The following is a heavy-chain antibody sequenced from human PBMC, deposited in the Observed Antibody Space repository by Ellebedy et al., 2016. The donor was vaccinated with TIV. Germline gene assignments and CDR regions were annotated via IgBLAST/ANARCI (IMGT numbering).Heavy chain of an antibody. J-gene: IGHJ4*02. Sequence: GESLKISCAASGFTFSSYAMSWVRQAPGKGLEWVSAISGSGGSTYYADSVKGRFTISRDNSKNTLYLQMNSLRAEDTAVYYCAKPLYYYDSSGYYYVPFDYWGQGTLVTVSS. CDR2: ISGSGGST. CDR3: AKPLYYYDSSGYYYVPFDY. CDR1: GFTFSSYA. D-gene: IGHD3-22*01. V-gene: IGHV3-23*01.